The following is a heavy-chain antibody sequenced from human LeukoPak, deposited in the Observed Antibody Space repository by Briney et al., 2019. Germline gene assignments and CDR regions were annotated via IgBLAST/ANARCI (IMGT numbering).Heavy chain of an antibody. J-gene: IGHJ4*02. CDR3: ARDLHGESCTTPNCS. CDR1: GFTFSFYS. Sequence: TGGSLRLSCAASGFTFSFYSMNWVRQAPGKGLEWISSISSSSNYIYYADSVKGRFTISRDNAKNSLYLQMNSLRADDTAMYYCARDLHGESCTTPNCSWGQGTLVTVSS. CDR2: ISSSSNYI. D-gene: IGHD3-10*01. V-gene: IGHV3-21*01.